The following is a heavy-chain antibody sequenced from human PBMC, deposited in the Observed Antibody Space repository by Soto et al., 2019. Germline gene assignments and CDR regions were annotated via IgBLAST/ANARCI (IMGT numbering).Heavy chain of an antibody. CDR3: ARAYSSSWYYFDY. CDR2: INPNSGGT. CDR1: GYTFTGYY. J-gene: IGHJ4*02. D-gene: IGHD6-13*01. V-gene: IGHV1-2*04. Sequence: QVQLVQSGAEVKKPGASVKVSCKASGYTFTGYYMHWVRQAPGQGLEWMGWINPNSGGTNYAQKFQGWVTMTRDTSVSTAYMELSRLRSDDTAVYYCARAYSSSWYYFDYWGQGTLVTVSS.